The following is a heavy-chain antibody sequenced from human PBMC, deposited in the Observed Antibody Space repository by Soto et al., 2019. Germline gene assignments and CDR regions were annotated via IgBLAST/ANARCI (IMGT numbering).Heavy chain of an antibody. Sequence: GASVKVTCKESGYTFTSNYRRWVRQAPGQGLEWMGIINPSGGSTSYAQKFQGRVTMTRDTSTSTVYMELSSLRSEDTAVYYCARDAAYYDSSGYYPNWFDPWGQGTLVTVSS. D-gene: IGHD3-22*01. CDR3: ARDAAYYDSSGYYPNWFDP. V-gene: IGHV1-46*01. J-gene: IGHJ5*02. CDR2: INPSGGST. CDR1: GYTFTSNY.